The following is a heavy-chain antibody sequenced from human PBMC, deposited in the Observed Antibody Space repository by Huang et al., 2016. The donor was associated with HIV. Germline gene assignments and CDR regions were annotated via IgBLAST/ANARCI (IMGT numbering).Heavy chain of an antibody. CDR3: ARSEVLVTAVPFDH. Sequence: EVQLVQSEAEGTKPGESLKISCRGSGYSFTHYWIGWVRQRPGEGLEGLVVIYPADADTRYSASFQGQVTFSADKSTRTADLQWSSLQASDTAIYYCARSEVLVTAVPFDHWGQGTLVTVSS. J-gene: IGHJ4*02. CDR2: IYPADADT. D-gene: IGHD2-21*02. V-gene: IGHV5-51*03. CDR1: GYSFTHYW.